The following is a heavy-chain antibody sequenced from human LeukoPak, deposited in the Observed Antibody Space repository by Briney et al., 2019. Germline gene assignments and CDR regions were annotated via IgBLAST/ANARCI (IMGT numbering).Heavy chain of an antibody. CDR1: GVSISSGGYF. D-gene: IGHD3-22*01. J-gene: IGHJ4*02. V-gene: IGHV4-61*08. CDR2: IYYSGST. CDR3: ARLYYXXXXGLVFDY. Sequence: SETLSLTCTVSGVSISSGGYFWSWIRQPPGEGLEWIGYIYYSGSTNYNPSLKSRVTISVDRSKNQFSLKLSSVTAADTAVYYCARLYYXXXXGLVFDYWGQGTLVTVSS.